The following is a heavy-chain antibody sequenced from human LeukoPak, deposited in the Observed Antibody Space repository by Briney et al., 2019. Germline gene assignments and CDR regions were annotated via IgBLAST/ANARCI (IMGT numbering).Heavy chain of an antibody. Sequence: SGPTLVKPTQTLTLTCNFSGFSLSTSGVGVGWIRQPPGKALEWLALIYWDDDKRYNPSLKSRLTITKDTSKNQVVLTMTNMDPVDTATYCCAHLDGSSWDFDYWGQGTPVTVSS. CDR1: GFSLSTSGVG. D-gene: IGHD6-13*01. V-gene: IGHV2-5*02. CDR2: IYWDDDK. J-gene: IGHJ4*02. CDR3: AHLDGSSWDFDY.